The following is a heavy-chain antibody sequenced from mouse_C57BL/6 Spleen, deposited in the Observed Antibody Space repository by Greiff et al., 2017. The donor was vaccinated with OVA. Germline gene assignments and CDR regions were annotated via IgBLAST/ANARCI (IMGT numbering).Heavy chain of an antibody. D-gene: IGHD4-1*01. CDR2: IYPLPIDP. Sequence: EVQLQQSGTVLARPGASVKMSCKTSGYTFTSYWMHWVKQRPGQGLECIWAIYPLPIDPRSNQKFKGKAKLTAVTSASTAYMELSSLTNEDSAVYYCTREGTGNFDYWGQGTTLTVSS. J-gene: IGHJ2*01. CDR3: TREGTGNFDY. CDR1: GYTFTSYW. V-gene: IGHV1-5*01.